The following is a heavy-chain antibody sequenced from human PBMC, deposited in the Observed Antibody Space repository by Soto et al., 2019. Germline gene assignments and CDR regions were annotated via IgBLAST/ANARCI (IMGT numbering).Heavy chain of an antibody. D-gene: IGHD3-22*01. CDR1: GFTFSSYA. Sequence: PXVPLRLSGAASGFTFSSYAMSWVRQAPGKGLEWVSAINGSGGSTYYADSVKGRFTISRDNSKNTLYLQMNSLRAEDTAVYYCANQIYYYDSSGYSAPHYWGQGTLVTVSS. CDR2: INGSGGST. V-gene: IGHV3-23*01. J-gene: IGHJ4*02. CDR3: ANQIYYYDSSGYSAPHY.